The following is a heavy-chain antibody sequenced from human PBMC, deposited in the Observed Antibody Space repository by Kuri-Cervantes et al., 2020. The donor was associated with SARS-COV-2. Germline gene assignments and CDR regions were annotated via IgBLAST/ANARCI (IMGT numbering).Heavy chain of an antibody. CDR3: VTRGGSEAFDV. CDR2: TSSNGETT. CDR1: GFTFNAYS. V-gene: IGHV3-64D*06. Sequence: GGSLRLSCSASGFTFNAYSMHWVRQAPGKGLEYVSATSSNGETTYHADSVKGRFIISRDNSKNTLFLQMSGLRAEDTAVYFCVTRGGSEAFDVWGQGTMVTVSS. D-gene: IGHD1-1*01. J-gene: IGHJ3*01.